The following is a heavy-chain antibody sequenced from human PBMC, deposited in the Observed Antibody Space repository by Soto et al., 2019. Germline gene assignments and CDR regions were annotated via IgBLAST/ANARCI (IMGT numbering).Heavy chain of an antibody. Sequence: GGSLRLSCAASGFTFDDYAMHWVRQAPGKGLEWVSGISWNSGSIGYADSVKGRFTISRDNAKNSLYLQMNSLRAEDTALYYCAKDMPGYSSGSVGAFDIWGQGTMVTVSS. D-gene: IGHD6-19*01. CDR3: AKDMPGYSSGSVGAFDI. V-gene: IGHV3-9*01. CDR1: GFTFDDYA. J-gene: IGHJ3*02. CDR2: ISWNSGSI.